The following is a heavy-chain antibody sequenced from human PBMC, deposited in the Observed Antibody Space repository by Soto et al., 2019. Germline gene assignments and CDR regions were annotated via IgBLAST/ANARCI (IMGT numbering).Heavy chain of an antibody. Sequence: QVQLVQSGAEVKKPGASVKVSCKASGYTFTSYYMHWVRQAPGQGLEWMGIINPGGGSTSYAEKFQGRVTMTRDTSPSTIYMEVSSMRSEDTSVYYCATYCSGGTGPPGPWKWGQGTMVTVSS. V-gene: IGHV1-46*03. CDR2: INPGGGST. CDR3: ATYCSGGTGPPGPWK. D-gene: IGHD2-15*01. CDR1: GYTFTSYY. J-gene: IGHJ3*01.